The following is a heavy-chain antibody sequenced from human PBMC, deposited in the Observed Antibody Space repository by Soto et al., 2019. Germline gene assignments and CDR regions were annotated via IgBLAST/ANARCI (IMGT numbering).Heavy chain of an antibody. CDR2: ISAYNGNT. CDR3: ARRLPFGGGVPKYWYFDL. Sequence: QVQLVQSGAEVKKPGASVKVSCKASGYTFTSYGISWVRQAPGQGLEWLGWISAYNGNTNYAHKLQGRVTMTTDTSTSTAYMGLRSLRSDDTAVYYCARRLPFGGGVPKYWYFDLWGRGTLVTVSS. D-gene: IGHD3-16*01. CDR1: GYTFTSYG. J-gene: IGHJ2*01. V-gene: IGHV1-18*01.